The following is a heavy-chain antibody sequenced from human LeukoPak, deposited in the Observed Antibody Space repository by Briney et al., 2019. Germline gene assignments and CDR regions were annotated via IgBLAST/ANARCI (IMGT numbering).Heavy chain of an antibody. D-gene: IGHD3-22*01. J-gene: IGHJ4*02. CDR3: ARSPRDSRDWTGTLDY. CDR1: GFTFNNSG. Sequence: GGSLRLSCAASGFTFNNSGMHWVRQAPGKGLEWVSVISYSGSVQFYADSVKGRFTISRDDSKNTVHMQMNRLRVEDTAVYYCARSPRDSRDWTGTLDYWGQGALVTVSS. CDR2: ISYSGSVQ. V-gene: IGHV3-30*03.